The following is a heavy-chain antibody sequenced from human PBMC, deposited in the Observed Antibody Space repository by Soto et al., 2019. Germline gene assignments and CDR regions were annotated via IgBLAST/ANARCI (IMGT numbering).Heavy chain of an antibody. CDR3: AAGFPPDY. Sequence: EVQLVESGGVLVQPGGSLKVSCAASGFTFSSSWMNWVRQAPGKGLEWVANIKGAGSEGYYVDSVRGRFTISRDNAKSSLSLQMNSLRAEDTAVYYCAAGFPPDYWGQGTLVTVSS. CDR2: IKGAGSEG. CDR1: GFTFSSSW. J-gene: IGHJ4*02. D-gene: IGHD3-10*01. V-gene: IGHV3-7*01.